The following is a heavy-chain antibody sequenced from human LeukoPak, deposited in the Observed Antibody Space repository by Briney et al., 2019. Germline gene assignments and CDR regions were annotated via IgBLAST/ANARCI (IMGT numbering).Heavy chain of an antibody. D-gene: IGHD3-10*01. V-gene: IGHV3-33*06. Sequence: GGSLRLSCAASGFTFSSYGMHWVRQAPGKGLEWVAVIWYDGSNKYYADSVKGRFTISRDNSKNTLYLQMNSLRAEDTAVYYCAKDGPGSYQDYWGQGTLVTVSS. J-gene: IGHJ4*02. CDR1: GFTFSSYG. CDR2: IWYDGSNK. CDR3: AKDGPGSYQDY.